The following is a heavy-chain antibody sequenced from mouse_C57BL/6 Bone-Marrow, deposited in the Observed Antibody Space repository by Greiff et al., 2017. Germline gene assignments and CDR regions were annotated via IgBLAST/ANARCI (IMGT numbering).Heavy chain of an antibody. Sequence: QVQLQQSGAELARPGASVKLSCKASGYTFTSYGISWVKQRTGQGLEWIGEIYPRSGNTYYNEKFKGKATLTADKSSSTAYMELRSLTSEDSAVYFCARDYYYGYYYAMDYWGQGTSVTGSS. CDR1: GYTFTSYG. D-gene: IGHD1-1*01. J-gene: IGHJ4*01. CDR2: IYPRSGNT. CDR3: ARDYYYGYYYAMDY. V-gene: IGHV1-81*01.